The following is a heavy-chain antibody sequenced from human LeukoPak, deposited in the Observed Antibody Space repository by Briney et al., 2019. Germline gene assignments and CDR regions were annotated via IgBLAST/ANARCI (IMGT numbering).Heavy chain of an antibody. CDR2: INPSGGST. J-gene: IGHJ5*02. CDR1: GYTFTSYY. CDR3: ARGPPRIAVAGTQQFDP. D-gene: IGHD6-19*01. Sequence: VASVKVSCKASGYTFTSYYMHWVRQAPGQGLEWMGIINPSGGSTSYAQKFQGRVTMTRDTSTSTVYMELSSLRSEDTAVYYCARGPPRIAVAGTQQFDPWGQGTLVTVSS. V-gene: IGHV1-46*01.